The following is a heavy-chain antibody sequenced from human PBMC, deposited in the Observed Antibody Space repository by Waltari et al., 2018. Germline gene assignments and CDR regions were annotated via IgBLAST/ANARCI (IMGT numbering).Heavy chain of an antibody. V-gene: IGHV4-59*01. D-gene: IGHD5-12*01. CDR1: GGAIDTYY. CDR3: ARVANSGYDDRGDFDC. J-gene: IGHJ4*02. Sequence: QVQLLESGPGLVKPSETLSLTCTVSGGAIDTYYWSWIRQPPGKGLEWIAYIFHTGSTNYNRSLRSRVTMSVDTSKKQCTRNVGSVTAADTAVYFCARVANSGYDDRGDFDCWGQGTLATVSS. CDR2: IFHTGST.